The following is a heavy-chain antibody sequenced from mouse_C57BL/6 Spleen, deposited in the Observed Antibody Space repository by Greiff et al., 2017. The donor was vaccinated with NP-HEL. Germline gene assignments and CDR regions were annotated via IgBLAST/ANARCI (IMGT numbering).Heavy chain of an antibody. CDR3: APHYYGSSSAWFAY. V-gene: IGHV14-3*01. D-gene: IGHD1-1*01. CDR2: IDPANGNT. Sequence: EVKLVESVAELVRPGASVKLSCTASGFNIKNTYMHWVKQRPEQGLEWIGRIDPANGNTKYAPKFQGKATITADTSSNTAYLQLSSLTSEDTAIYYCAPHYYGSSSAWFAYWGQGTLVTVSA. J-gene: IGHJ3*01. CDR1: GFNIKNTY.